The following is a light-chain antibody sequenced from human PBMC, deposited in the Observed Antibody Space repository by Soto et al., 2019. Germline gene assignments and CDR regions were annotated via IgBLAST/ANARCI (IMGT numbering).Light chain of an antibody. CDR3: SSYTCSSTLSV. CDR2: DVS. CDR1: SSDVGGYNY. Sequence: QSALTQPASVSGSPGQSITISCTGTSSDVGGYNYVSWYQQHPGKAPKLMIYDVSNRPSGVSNRFSGSKSGNTASLTISGLQAEDEADYYCSSYTCSSTLSVFRTGTKLTV. V-gene: IGLV2-14*01. J-gene: IGLJ1*01.